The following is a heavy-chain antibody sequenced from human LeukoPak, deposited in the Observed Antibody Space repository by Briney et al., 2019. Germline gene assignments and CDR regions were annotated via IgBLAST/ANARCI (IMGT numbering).Heavy chain of an antibody. V-gene: IGHV3-30*02. CDR3: ARDDYFDY. CDR1: GFTFSNFG. Sequence: GGSLRLSCAASGFTFSNFGMHWVRQAPGKGLEWVAFIRFDGTSKFYADSVKGRFTISRDNSKNTLYLQMNSLRAEDTAVYYCARDDYFDYWGQGTLVTVSS. J-gene: IGHJ4*02. CDR2: IRFDGTSK.